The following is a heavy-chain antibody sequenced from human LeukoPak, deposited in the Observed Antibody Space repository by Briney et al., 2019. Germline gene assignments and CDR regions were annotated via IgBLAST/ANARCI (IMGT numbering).Heavy chain of an antibody. CDR1: GGSISSYY. CDR2: IYYSRSA. D-gene: IGHD3-10*02. J-gene: IGHJ3*02. Sequence: RTSETLSLTCTVSGGSISSYYWTWIRQSPGKGLEWIGYIYYSRSANYSPSLKSRVTISVDMSKNQFSLRLTSVTAADTAVYYCARQRVRLRSNDAFDIWGQGTMATVSS. CDR3: ARQRVRLRSNDAFDI. V-gene: IGHV4-59*01.